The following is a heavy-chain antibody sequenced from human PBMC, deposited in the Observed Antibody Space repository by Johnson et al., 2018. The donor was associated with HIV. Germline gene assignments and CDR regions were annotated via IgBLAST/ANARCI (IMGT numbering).Heavy chain of an antibody. CDR2: ISGSGGST. D-gene: IGHD5-18*01. Sequence: VQLVESGGGLVQPGGSLRLSCAASGFTFSSYAMSWVRQAPGKGLEWVSAISGSGGSTYYADYVKGRFTISRDNSKNTLYLQMNSLRAEDTAVYYCAKERVTWSSRGDAFDIWGQGTMVTVSS. J-gene: IGHJ3*02. V-gene: IGHV3-23*04. CDR3: AKERVTWSSRGDAFDI. CDR1: GFTFSSYA.